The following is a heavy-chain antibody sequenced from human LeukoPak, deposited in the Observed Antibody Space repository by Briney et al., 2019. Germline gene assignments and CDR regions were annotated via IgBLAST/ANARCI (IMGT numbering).Heavy chain of an antibody. CDR3: ARGTTVERPFFNY. D-gene: IGHD1-1*01. V-gene: IGHV4-4*07. Sequence: NPSETLSLTCTVSGGSISSYYWSWIRQPAGRGLEWIGRFYATGGTKYNPSLQSRVTMSVDTSKNQFSLKLSSVTAADTAVYSCARGTTVERPFFNYWGQGTLVTVSS. CDR2: FYATGGT. CDR1: GGSISSYY. J-gene: IGHJ4*02.